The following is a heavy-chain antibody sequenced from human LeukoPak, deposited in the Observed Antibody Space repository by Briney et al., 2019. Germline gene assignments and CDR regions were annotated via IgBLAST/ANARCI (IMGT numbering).Heavy chain of an antibody. CDR2: IYYTGSA. CDR1: GGSIGDFY. J-gene: IGHJ3*02. CDR3: ARGYYYHNTGYYDAFDM. Sequence: SETLSLTCTASGGSIGDFYWSWIRQSPTKGLEWIGHIYYTGSARYNPSLRSRVSISVDTSKNQFSLKLTSVTAADTAMYYCARGYYYHNTGYYDAFDMWGQGTMVTVSS. D-gene: IGHD3-22*01. V-gene: IGHV4-59*01.